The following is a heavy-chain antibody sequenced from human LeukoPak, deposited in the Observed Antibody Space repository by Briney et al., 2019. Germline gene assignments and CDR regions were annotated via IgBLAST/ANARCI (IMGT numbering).Heavy chain of an antibody. J-gene: IGHJ3*02. CDR1: GGSISSYY. CDR2: IYYSGST. V-gene: IGHV4-59*01. CDR3: ARDNGYSYGLGAFDI. D-gene: IGHD5-18*01. Sequence: SETLSLTCTVSGGSISSYYWSWIRQPPGKGLEWIGYIYYSGSTNYNPSLKSRVTISVDTSKNQFSLKLSSVTAADTAVYYCARDNGYSYGLGAFDIWGQGTMVTVSS.